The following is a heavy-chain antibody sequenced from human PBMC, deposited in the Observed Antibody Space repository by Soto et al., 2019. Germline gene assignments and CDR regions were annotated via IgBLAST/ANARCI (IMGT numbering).Heavy chain of an antibody. J-gene: IGHJ6*02. CDR1: VGSIISSSYY. D-gene: IGHD3-3*01. CDR2: IYYSGST. V-gene: IGHV4-39*01. Sequence: SETLSLTCTFSVGSIISSSYYWGWIRQPPGKGLEWIGSIYYSGSTYYNPSLKSRVTISVDTSKNQFSLKLSSVTAADTAVYYCARHTKSYYYGMDVWGQGTTVTVSS. CDR3: ARHTKSYYYGMDV.